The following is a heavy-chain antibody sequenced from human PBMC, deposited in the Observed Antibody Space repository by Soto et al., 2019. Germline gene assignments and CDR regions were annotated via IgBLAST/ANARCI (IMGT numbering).Heavy chain of an antibody. CDR2: IDSDGSST. V-gene: IGHV3-74*01. Sequence: PGGSLRLSCAASGFTFSDYWMNWVRQAPGKGLVWVSRIDSDGSSTSYADSVKGRFTISRDNAKNTLYLQMNSLRAEDTAVYYSAQSTWFDPWGQESLVTASS. J-gene: IGHJ5*02. CDR1: GFTFSDYW. CDR3: AQSTWFDP.